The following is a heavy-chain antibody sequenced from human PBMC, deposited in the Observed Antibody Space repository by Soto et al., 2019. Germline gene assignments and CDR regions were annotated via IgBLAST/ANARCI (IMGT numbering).Heavy chain of an antibody. CDR2: IYYSGST. CDR1: GGSISSYY. J-gene: IGHJ4*02. V-gene: IGHV4-59*01. D-gene: IGHD4-4*01. Sequence: QVQLQESGPGLVKPSETLSLTCTVSGGSISSYYWSWIRQPPGKGLEWIGYIYYSGSTNYNPSLKGRVPISVDTSKKQFSLKLSSVTAADTAVYYCARRYVTTFDYWGQGTLVTVSS. CDR3: ARRYVTTFDY.